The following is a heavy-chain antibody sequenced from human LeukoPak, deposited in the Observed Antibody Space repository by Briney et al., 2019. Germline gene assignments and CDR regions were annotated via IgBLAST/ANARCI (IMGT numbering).Heavy chain of an antibody. CDR2: IYPGDSDT. Sequence: GESLKISCKGSGYSFTSYWIGWVRQMPGKGLEWMGIIYPGDSDTRYSPSFQGQVTISADKSISTAYLQWSSLKASDTAMYYCARLYYGSGSYYSGWLDPWGQGTLVTVSS. CDR1: GYSFTSYW. CDR3: ARLYYGSGSYYSGWLDP. J-gene: IGHJ5*02. D-gene: IGHD3-10*01. V-gene: IGHV5-51*01.